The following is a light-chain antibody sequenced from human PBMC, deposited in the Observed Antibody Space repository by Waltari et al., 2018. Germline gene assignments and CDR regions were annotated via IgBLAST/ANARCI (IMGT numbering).Light chain of an antibody. J-gene: IGLJ2*01. CDR2: HNS. CDR1: SSNNGAGYD. CDR3: QSFDSSLNAVL. V-gene: IGLV1-40*01. Sequence: QSVLTQPPSVSGAPGQRVTIPCTGSSSNNGAGYDVHWYQQFPGTAPKLLIYHNSNRPSGVPDRFSGSKSGTSASLAITGLLAEDEADYYCQSFDSSLNAVLFGGGTKLTVL.